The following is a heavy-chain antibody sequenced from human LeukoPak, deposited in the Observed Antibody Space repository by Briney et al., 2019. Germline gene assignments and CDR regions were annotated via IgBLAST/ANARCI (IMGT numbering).Heavy chain of an antibody. D-gene: IGHD3-3*02. V-gene: IGHV1-69*04. Sequence: ASVKVSCKASGGTFSSYAISWVRQAPGQGLEWMGRIIPILGIANYAQKFQGRVTITADKSTSTAYMELSSLRSEDTAVYYCARAPSFDWFDPWGQGTLVTVSS. CDR1: GGTFSSYA. J-gene: IGHJ5*02. CDR3: ARAPSFDWFDP. CDR2: IIPILGIA.